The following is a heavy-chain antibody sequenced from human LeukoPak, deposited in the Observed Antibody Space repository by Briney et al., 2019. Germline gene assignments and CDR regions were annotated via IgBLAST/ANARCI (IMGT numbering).Heavy chain of an antibody. CDR3: ARDVYRFDTVTTHLVYYGMDV. V-gene: IGHV3-30-3*01. D-gene: IGHD4-11*01. J-gene: IGHJ6*02. Sequence: GGSLRLSCAASGFTFSSYAMHWVRQAPGKGLEWVAVISYDGSNRYYADSVKGRFTISRDSSKNTLYLQMNSLRAEDTAVYYCARDVYRFDTVTTHLVYYGMDVWGQGTTVTVSS. CDR2: ISYDGSNR. CDR1: GFTFSSYA.